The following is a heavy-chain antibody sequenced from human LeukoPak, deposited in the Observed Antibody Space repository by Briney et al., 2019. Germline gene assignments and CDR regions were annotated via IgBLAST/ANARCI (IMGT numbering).Heavy chain of an antibody. Sequence: SETLSLTCTVSGGSISSYYWSWIWQPPGKGLEWIGYIYYSGSTNYNPSLKSRVTISVDTSKNQFSLKLSSVTAADTAVYYCAREYYYDSSGYYLAFDIWGQGTMVTVSS. J-gene: IGHJ3*02. CDR1: GGSISSYY. D-gene: IGHD3-22*01. CDR3: AREYYYDSSGYYLAFDI. V-gene: IGHV4-59*01. CDR2: IYYSGST.